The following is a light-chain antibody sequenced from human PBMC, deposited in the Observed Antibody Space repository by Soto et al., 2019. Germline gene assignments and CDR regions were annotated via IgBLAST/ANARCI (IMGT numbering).Light chain of an antibody. CDR3: SSYSSTITRV. CDR2: DVS. Sequence: QSVLTQPASVSGSPGQSIAISCTGTNSDIGAYNYASWYQQHPGQAPKLIIYDVSNRPSGVSNRFSGSKSGYTASLTISGLQAEDEADYYCSSYSSTITRVFGTGTKVTVL. CDR1: NSDIGAYNY. V-gene: IGLV2-14*03. J-gene: IGLJ1*01.